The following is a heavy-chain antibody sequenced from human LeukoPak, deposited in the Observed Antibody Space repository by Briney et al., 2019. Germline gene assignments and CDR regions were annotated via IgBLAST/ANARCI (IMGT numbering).Heavy chain of an antibody. CDR2: ISYDGSNE. D-gene: IGHD3-22*01. Sequence: GGSLRLSCAASGFTFNSYGMHWVRQAPGKGLEWVAVISYDGSNEYFADSVKGRFTISRDNSKNTLYLQMNSLRAEDTAVYYCAKGDVGITMIRSYAFDIWGQGTMVTVSS. CDR1: GFTFNSYG. CDR3: AKGDVGITMIRSYAFDI. V-gene: IGHV3-30*18. J-gene: IGHJ3*02.